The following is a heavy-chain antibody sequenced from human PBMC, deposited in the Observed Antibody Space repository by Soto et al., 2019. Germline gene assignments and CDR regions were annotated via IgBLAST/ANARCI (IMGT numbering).Heavy chain of an antibody. V-gene: IGHV1-46*01. Sequence: ASVKVSCKASGYTFTSYYMHWVRQAPGQGLEWMGIINPSGGSTSHAQKFQGRVTMTRDTSTSTVYMELSSLRSEDTAVYYCAREYGGAMAARGLAAAGDYWGQGTLVTVSS. CDR3: AREYGGAMAARGLAAAGDY. J-gene: IGHJ4*02. CDR2: INPSGGST. D-gene: IGHD6-13*01. CDR1: GYTFTSYY.